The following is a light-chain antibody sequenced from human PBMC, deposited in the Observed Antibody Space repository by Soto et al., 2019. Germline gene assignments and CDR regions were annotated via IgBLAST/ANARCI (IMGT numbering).Light chain of an antibody. J-gene: IGKJ1*01. V-gene: IGKV1-5*01. Sequence: DMQMTQSPSTLSASVGDRVTITCRASQSISSWLAWYQQKPGKAPKLLIFDASSLESGVPSRFSGSGSGTEFTLTISSLQPDDFATYYCQQYNNYSWTFGQGTKVEIK. CDR3: QQYNNYSWT. CDR1: QSISSW. CDR2: DAS.